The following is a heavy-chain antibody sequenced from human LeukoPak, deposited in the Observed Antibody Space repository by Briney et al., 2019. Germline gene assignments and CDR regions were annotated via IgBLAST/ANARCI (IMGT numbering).Heavy chain of an antibody. CDR2: INHSGST. V-gene: IGHV4-34*01. J-gene: IGHJ4*02. Sequence: PSETLSLTCAVYGGSFSGYYWSWIRQPPGKGLEWIGEINHSGSTNYNPSLKSRVTISVDTSKNQFSLKLSSVTAADTAVSYCARGQGAADYWGQGTLVTVSS. D-gene: IGHD6-13*01. CDR1: GGSFSGYY. CDR3: ARGQGAADY.